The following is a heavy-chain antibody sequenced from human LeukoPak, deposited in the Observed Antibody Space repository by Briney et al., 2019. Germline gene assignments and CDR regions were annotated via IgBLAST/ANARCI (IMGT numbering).Heavy chain of an antibody. D-gene: IGHD3-16*01. V-gene: IGHV3-23*01. Sequence: GGSLRLSCAASGFTVINYAMYWVRQAPGKGLEWVSGIGGGGSSTYYADSVKGRFTISRDNSKNTLYLQMNSLRAEDTAVYYCAKGRTWRSGFDIWGQGTMVTVSS. CDR3: AKGRTWRSGFDI. J-gene: IGHJ3*02. CDR1: GFTVINYA. CDR2: IGGGGSST.